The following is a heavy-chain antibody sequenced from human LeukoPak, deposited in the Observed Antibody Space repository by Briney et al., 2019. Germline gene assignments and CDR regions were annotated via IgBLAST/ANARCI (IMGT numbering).Heavy chain of an antibody. CDR3: ARDLSGYESYYFDY. CDR2: ISGSGGST. D-gene: IGHD5-12*01. V-gene: IGHV3-23*01. Sequence: QPGGSLRLSCAASGFTFSSYAMTWVRQAPGKGLEWVSSISGSGGSTYYADSVKGRFTISRDNSKNSLYLQMNSLRAEDTAVYYCARDLSGYESYYFDYWGQGTLVTVSS. CDR1: GFTFSSYA. J-gene: IGHJ4*02.